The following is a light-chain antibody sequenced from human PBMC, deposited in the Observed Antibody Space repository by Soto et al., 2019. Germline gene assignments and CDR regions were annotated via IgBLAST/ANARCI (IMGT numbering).Light chain of an antibody. Sequence: DIQITPSPSTLSGSVGDRVTITCRASQTISSWLAWYQQKPGKAPKLLIYKASTLKSGVPSRFSGSGSGTEFTLTINSLQPDDFATYYCQHYNSYSETFGQGTKVDVK. CDR1: QTISSW. V-gene: IGKV1-5*03. CDR2: KAS. CDR3: QHYNSYSET. J-gene: IGKJ1*01.